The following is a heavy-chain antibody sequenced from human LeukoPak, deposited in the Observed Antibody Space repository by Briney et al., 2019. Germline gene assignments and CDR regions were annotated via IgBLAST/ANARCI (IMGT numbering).Heavy chain of an antibody. CDR1: GFSISDHY. CDR3: TRVRHGDYFDY. D-gene: IGHD4-17*01. Sequence: GGSLRLSCAASGFSISDHYMDWVRQAPGKGLGWVGRVRNKPNGYTTDYGTSVKGRFTISRDDSKNSLYLQMNSLTSEDTAVYYCTRVRHGDYFDYWGQGTLVSVSS. CDR2: VRNKPNGYTT. V-gene: IGHV3-72*01. J-gene: IGHJ4*02.